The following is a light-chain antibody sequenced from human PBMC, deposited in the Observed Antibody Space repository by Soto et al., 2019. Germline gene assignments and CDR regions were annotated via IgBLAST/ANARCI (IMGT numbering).Light chain of an antibody. J-gene: IGKJ4*01. CDR1: LSISSN. CDR2: AAS. CDR3: QQSYSTPLT. V-gene: IGKV1-39*01. Sequence: DIQMTQSASTLSASVGDRVTMTCRASLSISSNLNWYQQKPGKAPKLLIYAASSLQSGVPSRFSGGGSGTDFTLTISSLQPEDFATYSCQQSYSTPLTFGGGTKVDIK.